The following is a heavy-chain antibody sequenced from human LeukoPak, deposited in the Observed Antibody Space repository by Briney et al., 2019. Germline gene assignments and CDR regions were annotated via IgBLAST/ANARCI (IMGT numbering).Heavy chain of an antibody. J-gene: IGHJ4*02. D-gene: IGHD2-2*01. CDR2: IYYSGST. V-gene: IGHV4-31*03. Sequence: PSETLSLTCTVSGGSISSGGYYWSWIRQHPGKGLEWIGYIYYSGSTYYNPSLKSRVTISVDTSKNQFSLKLSSVTAADTAVYYCARDCCSSTSCYFDYWGQGTLVTVSS. CDR1: GGSISSGGYY. CDR3: ARDCCSSTSCYFDY.